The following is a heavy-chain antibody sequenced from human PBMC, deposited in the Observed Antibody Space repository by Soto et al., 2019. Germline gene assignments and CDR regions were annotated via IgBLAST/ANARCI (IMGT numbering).Heavy chain of an antibody. CDR3: ARDGYCSSTRCHWFDP. CDR1: GGTFSSYA. V-gene: IGHV1-69*01. J-gene: IGHJ5*02. CDR2: IIPIFGTA. D-gene: IGHD2-2*03. Sequence: QVQLVQSGAEVKKPGSSVKVSCKASGGTFSSYAISWVRQAPGQGLEWMGGIIPIFGTANYAQKFQGRVTITADESTSTAYRELGSLRSEDTAVYYCARDGYCSSTRCHWFDPWGQGALVTVSS.